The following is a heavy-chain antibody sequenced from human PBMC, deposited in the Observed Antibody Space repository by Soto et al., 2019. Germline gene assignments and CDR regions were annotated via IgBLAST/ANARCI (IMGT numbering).Heavy chain of an antibody. CDR2: INAGNGNT. J-gene: IGHJ4*02. Sequence: GASVKVSCKASGYTFTSYAMHWVRQAPGQRLEWMGWINAGNGNTKYSQKFQGRVTITRDTSASTAYMELSSLRSEDTAVYYCARVGGIAAAGTGFDYWGQGTLVTVSS. D-gene: IGHD6-13*01. CDR3: ARVGGIAAAGTGFDY. V-gene: IGHV1-3*01. CDR1: GYTFTSYA.